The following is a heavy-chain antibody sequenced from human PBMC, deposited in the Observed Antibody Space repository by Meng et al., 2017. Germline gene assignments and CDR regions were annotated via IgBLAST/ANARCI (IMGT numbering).Heavy chain of an antibody. CDR2: MNPNSGNT. J-gene: IGHJ5*02. V-gene: IGHV1-8*01. Sequence: QVQLVRSVAEGKKPGDSVKVSCKASGYTFTSYDINWVRQATGQGLEWMGWMNPNSGNTGYAQKFQGRVTMTRNTSISTAYMELSSLRSEDTAVYYCARGDIVVVPAALFDPWGQGTLVTVSS. CDR3: ARGDIVVVPAALFDP. D-gene: IGHD2-2*01. CDR1: GYTFTSYD.